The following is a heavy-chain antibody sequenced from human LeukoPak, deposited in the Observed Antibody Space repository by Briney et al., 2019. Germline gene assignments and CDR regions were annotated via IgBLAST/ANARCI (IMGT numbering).Heavy chain of an antibody. Sequence: PGGSLRLSCAASGFTVSSNYMSWVRQAPGKGLEWVSVIYSGGSTYYADSVKGRFTISRDNSKNTLYLQMNSLRAEDTAVYYCAKEQQLVPLVFDPWGQGTLVTVSS. CDR2: IYSGGST. V-gene: IGHV3-53*01. D-gene: IGHD6-13*01. CDR1: GFTVSSNY. CDR3: AKEQQLVPLVFDP. J-gene: IGHJ5*02.